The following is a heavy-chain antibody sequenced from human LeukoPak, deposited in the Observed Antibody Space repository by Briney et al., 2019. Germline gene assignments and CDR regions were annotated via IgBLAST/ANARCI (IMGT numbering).Heavy chain of an antibody. V-gene: IGHV1-69*05. D-gene: IGHD6-19*01. CDR2: IIPIFGTA. J-gene: IGHJ4*02. CDR3: VPTAGYSSGWYNFDC. CDR1: GGTFSSYA. Sequence: SVKVSCKASGGTFSSYAISWVRQAPGQGLEWMGGIIPIFGTANYAQKFQGRVTITTDESTSTAYMELSSLRSEDTAVYYCVPTAGYSSGWYNFDCWGQGTLVTVSS.